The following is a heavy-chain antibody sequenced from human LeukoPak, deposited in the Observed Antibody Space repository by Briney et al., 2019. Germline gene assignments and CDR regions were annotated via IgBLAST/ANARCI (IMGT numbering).Heavy chain of an antibody. V-gene: IGHV3-7*01. Sequence: QSGGSLRLSCAASGFTFSSYWMTWVRQAPGKGLEWVANIKQDGSEKYYVDSVKGRFTISRDNAKNSLYLQMSSLRAEDTAVYYCAISYTDGMDVWGQGTTVTVSS. J-gene: IGHJ6*02. CDR1: GFTFSSYW. CDR2: IKQDGSEK. D-gene: IGHD2-2*02. CDR3: AISYTDGMDV.